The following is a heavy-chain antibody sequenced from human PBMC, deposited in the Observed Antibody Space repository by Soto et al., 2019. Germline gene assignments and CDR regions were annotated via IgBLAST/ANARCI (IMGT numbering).Heavy chain of an antibody. CDR1: GFTFSSYG. D-gene: IGHD6-19*01. V-gene: IGHV3-33*01. J-gene: IGHJ6*02. CDR3: AREAVAVAPYYYGMDV. Sequence: QVQLVESGGGVVQPGRSLRLSCAASGFTFSSYGMHWVRQAPGKGLAWVAVIWYDGSNKYYADSVKGRFTISRDNSKNTLYLQMNSRRAEDTAVYYCAREAVAVAPYYYGMDVWGQGTSVTVSS. CDR2: IWYDGSNK.